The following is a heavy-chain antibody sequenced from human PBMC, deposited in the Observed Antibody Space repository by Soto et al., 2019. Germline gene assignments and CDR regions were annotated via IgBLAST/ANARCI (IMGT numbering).Heavy chain of an antibody. CDR3: ARDMIGDILPTYYKVYYYAMDV. V-gene: IGHV3-74*01. J-gene: IGHJ6*02. CDR1: GFTFSYYW. Sequence: PGGSLRLSCAASGFTFSYYWMHWVRQAPGQGLVWVSRIHSDGSSTTYADSVKGRFIISRDNAKNSLYLQMNSLRAEDTALYYCARDMIGDILPTYYKVYYYAMDVWGQGTTVTVSS. CDR2: IHSDGSST. D-gene: IGHD3-9*01.